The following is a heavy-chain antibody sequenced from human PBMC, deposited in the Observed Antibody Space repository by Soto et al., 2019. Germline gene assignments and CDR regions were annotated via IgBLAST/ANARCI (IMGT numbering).Heavy chain of an antibody. CDR1: GFTFSSYG. Sequence: QVQLVESGGGVVQPGRSLRLSCAASGFTFSSYGMHWVRQAPGKGLEWVAVISYDGSNKYYADSVKGRFTISRDNSKNTLYLQMNSLRAEDTAVYYCAKVATIEGLEDAFDIWGQGTMVTVSS. J-gene: IGHJ3*02. CDR2: ISYDGSNK. V-gene: IGHV3-30*18. CDR3: AKVATIEGLEDAFDI. D-gene: IGHD5-12*01.